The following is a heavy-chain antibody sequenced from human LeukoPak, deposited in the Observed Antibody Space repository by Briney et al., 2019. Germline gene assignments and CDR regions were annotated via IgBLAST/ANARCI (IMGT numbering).Heavy chain of an antibody. CDR1: GFSFSSNA. CDR3: AKGWKGNLDY. V-gene: IGHV3-23*01. J-gene: IGHJ4*02. CDR2: VSGSGGST. Sequence: GASLRLSCAASGFSFSSNAMNWVRQAPGKGLEWVSAVSGSGGSTYYADSVKGRFTISRDNSKNTVYLQMNSLRAKDTALYYCAKGWKGNLDYWGQGTLVTVSS. D-gene: IGHD1-14*01.